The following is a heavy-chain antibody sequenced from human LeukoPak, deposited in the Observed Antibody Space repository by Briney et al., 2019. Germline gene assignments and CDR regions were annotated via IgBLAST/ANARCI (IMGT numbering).Heavy chain of an antibody. CDR1: GFTFSSYA. Sequence: GGSLRLSCAASGFTFSSYAMHWVRQAPGKGLEWVAVISYDGSNKYYADSVKGRFTISRDNSKNTLYLQMNSLRAEDTAVYYCERDKYDWGQGTLVTVSS. J-gene: IGHJ4*02. V-gene: IGHV3-30-3*01. CDR3: ERDKYD. D-gene: IGHD3-16*01. CDR2: ISYDGSNK.